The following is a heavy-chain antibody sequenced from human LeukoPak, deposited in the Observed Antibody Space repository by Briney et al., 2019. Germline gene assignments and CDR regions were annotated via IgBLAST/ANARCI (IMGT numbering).Heavy chain of an antibody. V-gene: IGHV5-51*01. CDR2: IYPGDSDT. Sequence: GESLKISCKGSGYSFTDYWIGWVRQMPGKGLEWMGIIYPGDSDTRYSPSFRGQATISADKSISTAYLQWRSLKASDTAMYYCARASGDFWSGYTFDYWGQGTLVTVSS. J-gene: IGHJ4*02. CDR1: GYSFTDYW. CDR3: ARASGDFWSGYTFDY. D-gene: IGHD3-3*01.